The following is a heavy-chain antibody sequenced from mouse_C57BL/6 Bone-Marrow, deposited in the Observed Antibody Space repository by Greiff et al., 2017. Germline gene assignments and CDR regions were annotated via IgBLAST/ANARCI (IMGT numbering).Heavy chain of an antibody. J-gene: IGHJ1*03. V-gene: IGHV1-64*01. CDR2: IHPNSGST. Sequence: QVQLQQPGAELVKPGASVKLSCKASGYTFTSYWMHWVKQRPGQGLEWIGMIHPNSGSTNYNEKFKSKATLTVDKSSSTAYMQLSSLTSEDSAVYYCARWGYGSYWYCGVWGTGTTVTVSS. CDR1: GYTFTSYW. D-gene: IGHD2-2*01. CDR3: ARWGYGSYWYCGV.